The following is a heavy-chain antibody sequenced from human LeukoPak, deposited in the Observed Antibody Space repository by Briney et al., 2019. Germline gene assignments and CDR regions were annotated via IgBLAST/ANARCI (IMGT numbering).Heavy chain of an antibody. CDR1: GFTFISYA. Sequence: GGSLRLSCEASGFTFISYAMSWVRQAPGQGLEWVSSISGGGGTTYYADSVKGRFTISIDNSKNTLHLQMNSLRDEDTAVYYCAKYAVAGTGNWFDPWGQGTLVTVSS. D-gene: IGHD6-19*01. CDR2: ISGGGGTT. J-gene: IGHJ5*02. V-gene: IGHV3-23*01. CDR3: AKYAVAGTGNWFDP.